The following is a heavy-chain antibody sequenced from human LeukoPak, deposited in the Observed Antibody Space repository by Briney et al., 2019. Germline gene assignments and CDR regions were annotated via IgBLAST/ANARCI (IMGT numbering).Heavy chain of an antibody. V-gene: IGHV1-2*02. CDR1: GYNFSDYH. CDR2: MNPNSCGT. CDR3: TRDKMSMEGFWYFDF. Sequence: ASLKLSCKASGYNFSDYHMHWVRQAPGHRLEGMGWMNPNSCGTNYAPNFQDRAIMSSDTSITTLNMELIGLRSDDTAVYYCTRDKMSMEGFWYFDFWGGGTLVTASS. D-gene: IGHD3-3*01. J-gene: IGHJ2*01.